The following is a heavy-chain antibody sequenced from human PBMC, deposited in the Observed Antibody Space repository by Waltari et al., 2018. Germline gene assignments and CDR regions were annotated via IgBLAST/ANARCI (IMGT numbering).Heavy chain of an antibody. D-gene: IGHD1-26*01. CDR3: ANSPLGFTSYFNY. J-gene: IGHJ4*02. CDR1: GHRSPTYG. V-gene: IGHV1-18*01. CDR2: ITSSNANR. Sequence: QVQLVQSGAEVKKAGASVKVSCTASGHRSPTYGISWVRQAPGQGPEWMGWITSSNANRRYAQKFQGRLTMTTDASTGTAYMELTSLTSDDTAVYFCANSPLGFTSYFNYWGQGTLVTVSS.